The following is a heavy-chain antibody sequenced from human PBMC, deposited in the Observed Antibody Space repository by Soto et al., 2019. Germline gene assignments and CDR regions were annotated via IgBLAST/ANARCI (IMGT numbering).Heavy chain of an antibody. CDR2: INDGGTT. V-gene: IGHV4-34*01. Sequence: QVQLQQWGAGLLKPSETLSLTCAVYGGSFSGHYWSWIRQPPGKGLEWIGEINDGGTTNYNPSLKSRVILSVDTSKNQFSLKLRSVTAADTAVYYCARGVPGYSSRWYAYWGQGTLVTVSS. CDR3: ARGVPGYSSRWYAY. D-gene: IGHD6-13*01. J-gene: IGHJ4*02. CDR1: GGSFSGHY.